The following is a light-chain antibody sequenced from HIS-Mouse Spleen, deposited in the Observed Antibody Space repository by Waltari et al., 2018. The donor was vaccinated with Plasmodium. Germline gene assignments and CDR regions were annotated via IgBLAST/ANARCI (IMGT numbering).Light chain of an antibody. J-gene: IGKJ4*01. CDR1: QGISSY. CDR3: QQYYSYPLT. V-gene: IGKV1-8*01. Sequence: AIRMTQSPSSLSASPGDRVTITCRASQGISSYLAWYQQKPGKAPKRLIYAASTLQSGVPSRFSGSGSGTDFTLTISCLQSEDFATYYCQQYYSYPLTFGGGTKVEIK. CDR2: AAS.